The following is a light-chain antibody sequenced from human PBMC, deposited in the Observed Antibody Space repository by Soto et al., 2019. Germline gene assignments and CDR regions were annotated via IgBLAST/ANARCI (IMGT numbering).Light chain of an antibody. V-gene: IGKV1-5*03. CDR3: QQYGNLPCT. CDR2: EAS. J-gene: IGKJ2*02. Sequence: DIQMTQSPSSLSASVGDRVTITCRASRNIDKWLAWHQQKPGKAPKLLIYEASKLQSGVPSRFSGSRSGTEFTLTISCLQPAYIATYYCQQYGNLPCTFGPGTKVDIK. CDR1: RNIDKW.